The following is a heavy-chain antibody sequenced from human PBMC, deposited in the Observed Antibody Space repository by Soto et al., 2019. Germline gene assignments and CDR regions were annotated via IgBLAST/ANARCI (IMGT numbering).Heavy chain of an antibody. D-gene: IGHD2-21*02. CDR2: IKSKTDGGTT. V-gene: IGHV3-15*01. CDR3: TTDYDLDCGGDCYSFY. J-gene: IGHJ4*02. CDR1: GFTFSNAW. Sequence: LRLSCAASGFTFSNAWMSWVRQAPGKGLGWVGRIKSKTDGGTTDYAAPVKGRFTISRDDSKNTLYLQMNSLKTEDTAVYYCTTDYDLDCGGDCYSFYWGQGTLVTVSS.